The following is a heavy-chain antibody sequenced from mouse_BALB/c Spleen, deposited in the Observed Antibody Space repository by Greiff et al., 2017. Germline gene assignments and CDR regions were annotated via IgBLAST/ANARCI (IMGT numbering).Heavy chain of an antibody. Sequence: DVKLVESGGGLVQPGGSLKLSCAASGFTFSSYTMSWVRQTPEKRLEWVAYISNGGGSTYYPDTVKGRFTISRDNAKNTLYLQMSSLKSEDTAMYYCARLELGWFAYWGQGTLVTVSA. CDR2: ISNGGGST. CDR1: GFTFSSYT. J-gene: IGHJ3*01. D-gene: IGHD4-1*01. V-gene: IGHV5-12-2*01. CDR3: ARLELGWFAY.